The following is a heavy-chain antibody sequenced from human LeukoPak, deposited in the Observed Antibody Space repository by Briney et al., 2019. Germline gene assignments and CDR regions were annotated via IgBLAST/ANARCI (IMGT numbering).Heavy chain of an antibody. D-gene: IGHD6-13*01. CDR3: AKPPGVAAAGFEYFQH. Sequence: PGGSLRLSCAASGFTFSSYAMSWVRQAPGKGLEWVSAISGSGGSTYYADSVKGRFTISRDNSKNTLYLQMNSLRAEDTAVYYCAKPPGVAAAGFEYFQHWGQGTLVTVSS. CDR2: ISGSGGST. J-gene: IGHJ1*01. CDR1: GFTFSSYA. V-gene: IGHV3-23*01.